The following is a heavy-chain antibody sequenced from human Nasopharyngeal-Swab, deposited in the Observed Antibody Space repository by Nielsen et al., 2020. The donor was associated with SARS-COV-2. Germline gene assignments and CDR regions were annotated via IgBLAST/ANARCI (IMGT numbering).Heavy chain of an antibody. V-gene: IGHV3-33*01. J-gene: IGHJ4*02. Sequence: GESLKISCTASGFTFSNYDIHWLRQTQGKGVEWVSVMWYARSSERYADSVKGRFTISRDISKNTLYLQMNSLRAEDTAVYYCARESGVSSTSPFDCWGRGTLVTVSS. D-gene: IGHD2-2*01. CDR1: GFTFSNYD. CDR3: ARESGVSSTSPFDC. CDR2: MWYARSSE.